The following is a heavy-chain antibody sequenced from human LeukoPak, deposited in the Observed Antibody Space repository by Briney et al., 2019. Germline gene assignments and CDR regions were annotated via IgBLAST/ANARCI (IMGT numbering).Heavy chain of an antibody. D-gene: IGHD2-21*02. Sequence: SETLSLTCTVSGGSISSYYWSWIRQPAGKGLEWIGRIYTSGSTNYNPSLKSRVTMSVDTSKNQFSLKLSSVTAADTAVYYCARGFYCGGDCNYYYTDVWGKGTTVTISS. V-gene: IGHV4-4*07. J-gene: IGHJ6*03. CDR1: GGSISSYY. CDR3: ARGFYCGGDCNYYYTDV. CDR2: IYTSGST.